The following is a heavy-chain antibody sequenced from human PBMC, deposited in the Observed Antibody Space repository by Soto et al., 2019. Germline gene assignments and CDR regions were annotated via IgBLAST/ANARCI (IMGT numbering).Heavy chain of an antibody. CDR2: IYYSGST. Sequence: QVQLQESGPGLVKPSQTLSLTCTVSGGSISSSNYYWSWIRQHPGKGLEWIGYIYYSGSTYYNPSLKSRVPISVDTSKNQFSLKLSSVTAADTAVYYCARIAADGAIDYWGQGTLVTVSS. CDR1: GGSISSSNYY. J-gene: IGHJ4*02. D-gene: IGHD6-13*01. CDR3: ARIAADGAIDY. V-gene: IGHV4-31*03.